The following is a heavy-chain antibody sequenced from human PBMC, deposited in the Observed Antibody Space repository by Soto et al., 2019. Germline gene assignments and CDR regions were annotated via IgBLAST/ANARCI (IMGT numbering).Heavy chain of an antibody. CDR2: MNPNSGNT. V-gene: IGHV1-8*01. J-gene: IGHJ6*02. CDR1: GYTFTSYD. Sequence: ASVKVSCKASGYTFTSYDINWVRQATGQGLEWMGWMNPNSGNTGYAQKFQGRVTMTRNTSISTAYMELSSLRSEDTAVYYCARVALDYYYYGMDVWGQGTTVTVSS. D-gene: IGHD6-6*01. CDR3: ARVALDYYYYGMDV.